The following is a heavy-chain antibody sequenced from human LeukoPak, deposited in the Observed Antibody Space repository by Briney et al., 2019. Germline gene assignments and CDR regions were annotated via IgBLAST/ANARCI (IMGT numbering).Heavy chain of an antibody. V-gene: IGHV3-23*01. CDR2: ISGSGVST. CDR3: AEDVVVIVAAKPGI. Sequence: GGSLRLSCAASGFNFNTYAMSWVRQAPGKGLDWVSSISGSGVSTYYADAGKGRFTISRDNSKNTLYLQMNGLRAEDTAVYYCAEDVVVIVAAKPGIWGQGTLVTVSS. J-gene: IGHJ4*02. CDR1: GFNFNTYA. D-gene: IGHD2-15*01.